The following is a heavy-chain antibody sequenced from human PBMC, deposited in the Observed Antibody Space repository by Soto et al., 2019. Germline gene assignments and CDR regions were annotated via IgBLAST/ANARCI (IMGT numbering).Heavy chain of an antibody. J-gene: IGHJ5*02. CDR3: AGDLREQQLVPRGWFDP. D-gene: IGHD6-13*01. CDR1: GYTFTSYG. CDR2: ISAYNGNT. V-gene: IGHV1-18*04. Sequence: QVQLVQSGAEVKKPGASVKVSCKASGYTFTSYGISWVRQAPGQGLEWMGWISAYNGNTNYAQKLQGRVTMTTDTSTSTAYMELRSLRSDDTAVYYGAGDLREQQLVPRGWFDPWGQGTLVTVSS.